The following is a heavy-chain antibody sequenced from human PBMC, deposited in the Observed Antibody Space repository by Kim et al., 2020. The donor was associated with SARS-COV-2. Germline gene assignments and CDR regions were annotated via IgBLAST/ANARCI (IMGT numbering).Heavy chain of an antibody. CDR1: GFTFGDYA. D-gene: IGHD4-17*01. J-gene: IGHJ6*02. Sequence: GSLRLSCTASGFTFGDYAMSWFRQAPGKGLQWVGFIRSKAYGGTTEYAASVKGRFTISRDDSKSIAYLQMNSLKTEDTAVYYCTRQKGPTVTSYYYYGMDVWGQGTTVTVSS. CDR2: IRSKAYGGTT. V-gene: IGHV3-49*03. CDR3: TRQKGPTVTSYYYYGMDV.